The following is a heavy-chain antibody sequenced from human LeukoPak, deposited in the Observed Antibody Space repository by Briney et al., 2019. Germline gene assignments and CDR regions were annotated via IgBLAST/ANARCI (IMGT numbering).Heavy chain of an antibody. CDR2: ISDSGGRT. D-gene: IGHD5-24*01. CDR1: GITLSNYG. Sequence: GGSLRFSCAVSGITLSNYGMSWVRQAPGKGLEWVAGISDSGGRTNYADSVKGRFTISRDNSKNTLYLQMNSLRAEDTAVYYCARERDVDVWGKGTTVTVSS. CDR3: ARERDVDV. J-gene: IGHJ6*04. V-gene: IGHV3-23*01.